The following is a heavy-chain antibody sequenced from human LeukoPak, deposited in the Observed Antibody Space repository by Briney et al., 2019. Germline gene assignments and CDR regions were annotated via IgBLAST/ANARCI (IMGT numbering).Heavy chain of an antibody. V-gene: IGHV3-33*06. J-gene: IGHJ4*02. CDR1: GFTFSSYG. CDR2: IWYDGSNE. CDR3: ANSVH. D-gene: IGHD5/OR15-5a*01. Sequence: GGSLRLSCAASGFTFSSYGMHWVRQAPGKGLEWVAVIWYDGSNEKYAESVKGRFTISRDNPKNTLYLQMDSLRAEDTAVYCCANSVHWGQGTLVTVSS.